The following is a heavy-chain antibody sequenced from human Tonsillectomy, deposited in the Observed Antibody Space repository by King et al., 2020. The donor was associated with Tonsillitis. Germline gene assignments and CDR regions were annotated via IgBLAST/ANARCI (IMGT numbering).Heavy chain of an antibody. CDR3: SIGGVGPTTRYYYDGMDV. J-gene: IGHJ6*02. Sequence: VQLVESGGGLVQPGGSLRLSCAASGLTFSTYDMTWVRQAPGKGLEWVSGISGSFGSTYYADSVKGRFTISRDNSKNTLYLQMNYLRADDTAVYYCSIGGVGPTTRYYYDGMDVWGQGTTXTVXS. V-gene: IGHV3-23*04. D-gene: IGHD1-26*01. CDR2: ISGSFGST. CDR1: GLTFSTYD.